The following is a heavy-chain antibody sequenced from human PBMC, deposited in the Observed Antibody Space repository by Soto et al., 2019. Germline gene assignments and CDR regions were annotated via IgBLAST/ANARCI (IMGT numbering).Heavy chain of an antibody. Sequence: QVQLVQSGPEVKKPGASVKVSCEASGYTFTTSGISWVRPAPGQGLEWMGWISTYNGDTNSAQKFQGRVTMTADTSTGTVYMELMSLKSDDTAVYYCARQGSWPYYYYGLDVWGQGTTVTVSS. CDR3: ARQGSWPYYYYGLDV. D-gene: IGHD1-26*01. CDR1: GYTFTTSG. J-gene: IGHJ6*02. V-gene: IGHV1-18*01. CDR2: ISTYNGDT.